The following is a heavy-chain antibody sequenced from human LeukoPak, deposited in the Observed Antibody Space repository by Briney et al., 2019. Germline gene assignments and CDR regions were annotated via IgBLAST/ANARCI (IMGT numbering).Heavy chain of an antibody. V-gene: IGHV4-59*11. J-gene: IGHJ6*03. CDR3: GRDALVGYFSYYYMDV. CDR2: ISNSGST. CDR1: GGSISSHY. Sequence: PSETLSLTCTVSGGSISSHYWTWIRQSPVKGLEWIGGISNSGSTSYNPSLKRRVTISIDTSKNQFSLKLSSVTAADTAVYYCGRDALVGYFSYYYMDVWGKGTTVTVSS. D-gene: IGHD2-15*01.